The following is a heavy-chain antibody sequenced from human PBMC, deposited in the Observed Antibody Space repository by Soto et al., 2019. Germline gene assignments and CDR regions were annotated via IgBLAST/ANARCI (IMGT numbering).Heavy chain of an antibody. D-gene: IGHD5-18*01. CDR3: ARRGYSYGLDV. CDR2: IYPGDSDT. J-gene: IGHJ6*02. Sequence: HGESLKISCKGSGYNFATYWIAWVRQLPGKGPEWMGIIYPGDSDTSYSPSFQGQVTISVDKSISTAYLQWNSLKASDTAVYYCARRGYSYGLDVWGQGTKVTGSS. V-gene: IGHV5-51*01. CDR1: GYNFATYW.